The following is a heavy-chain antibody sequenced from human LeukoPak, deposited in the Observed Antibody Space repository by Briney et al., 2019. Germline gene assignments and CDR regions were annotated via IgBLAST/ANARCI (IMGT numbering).Heavy chain of an antibody. Sequence: PSETLSLTCTVSGYSISSGYYWGWIRPPPGEGLEWIGSIYHSGSTNYNPSLKSRVTISVDTSKNQFSLKLSSVTAADTAVYYCARWYSSSWYNYYYYYMDVWGKGTTVTVSS. CDR2: IYHSGST. J-gene: IGHJ6*03. CDR1: GYSISSGYY. V-gene: IGHV4-38-2*02. CDR3: ARWYSSSWYNYYYYYMDV. D-gene: IGHD6-13*01.